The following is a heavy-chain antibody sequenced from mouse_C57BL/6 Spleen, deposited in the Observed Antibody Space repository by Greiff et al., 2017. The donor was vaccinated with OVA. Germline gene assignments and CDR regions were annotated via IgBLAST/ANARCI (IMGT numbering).Heavy chain of an antibody. CDR1: GYAFSSYW. J-gene: IGHJ4*01. CDR2: IYPGDGDT. V-gene: IGHV1-80*01. D-gene: IGHD1-1*01. CDR3: APVTTVDYAMDY. Sequence: VQLQQSGAELVKPGASVQISCKASGYAFSSYWLNWVKQRPGKGLEWIGQIYPGDGDTNYNGKFKGKATLTADKSSSTAYMQLSSLTSEDSAVYFCAPVTTVDYAMDYWGQGTSVTVSS.